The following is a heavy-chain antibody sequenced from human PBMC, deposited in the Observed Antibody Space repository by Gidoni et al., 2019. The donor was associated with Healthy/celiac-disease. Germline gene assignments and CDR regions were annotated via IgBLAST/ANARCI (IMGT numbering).Heavy chain of an antibody. CDR1: GFTFSSYS. D-gene: IGHD3-22*01. CDR3: ARDRSQYYYDPGAFDI. J-gene: IGHJ3*02. CDR2: ISSSSSYI. Sequence: EVQLVESGGGLVKPGGSLRLSCAASGFTFSSYSMNWVRQAPGKGLEWVSSISSSSSYIYYADSVKGRFTISRDNAKNSLYLQMNSLRAEDTAVYYCARDRSQYYYDPGAFDIWGQGTMVTVSS. V-gene: IGHV3-21*01.